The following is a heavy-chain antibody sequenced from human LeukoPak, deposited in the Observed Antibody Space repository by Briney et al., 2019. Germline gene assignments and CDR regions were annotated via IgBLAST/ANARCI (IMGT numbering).Heavy chain of an antibody. J-gene: IGHJ4*02. Sequence: SETLPLTCTVSRDSMKSYYWSWLRQPPGKGLEWIGYIYYSGSTNYNPSLKSRVTISVDTSKNQFSLKLSSVTAADTAVYYCARRYGSGSPWDYWGQGTLVTVSS. D-gene: IGHD3-10*01. CDR3: ARRYGSGSPWDY. V-gene: IGHV4-59*08. CDR1: RDSMKSYY. CDR2: IYYSGST.